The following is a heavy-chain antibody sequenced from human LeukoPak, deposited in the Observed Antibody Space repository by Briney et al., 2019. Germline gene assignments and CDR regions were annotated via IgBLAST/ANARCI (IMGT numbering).Heavy chain of an antibody. V-gene: IGHV3-23*01. J-gene: IGHJ4*02. CDR1: GFTFSTYA. D-gene: IGHD6-19*01. CDR3: AGESESSGWYDY. Sequence: PGGSLRLSCAASGFTFSTYAMSWVRRAPGKGLEWVSTVSGSGSSAYYADSVKGRFTISRDNSKNSLYLQMNSLRSDDTALYYCAGESESSGWYDYWGQGTLATVSS. CDR2: VSGSGSSA.